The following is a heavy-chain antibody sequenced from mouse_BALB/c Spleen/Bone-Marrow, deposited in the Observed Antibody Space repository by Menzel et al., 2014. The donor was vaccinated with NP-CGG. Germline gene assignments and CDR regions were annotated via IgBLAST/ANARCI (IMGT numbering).Heavy chain of an antibody. D-gene: IGHD2-14*01. V-gene: IGHV2-4-1*01. Sequence: QVQLQQSGPGLVQPSQRLSITCTVSGFSLXSYDVHWVRQSPGKGLEWLGGIWSGGGTDYDAAFISRLNITKDNSKSQVFFKMNSLQADDTAIYFSARKDYRYDYFDYWGQGTTLTVSS. CDR2: IWSGGGT. J-gene: IGHJ2*01. CDR3: ARKDYRYDYFDY. CDR1: GFSLXSYD.